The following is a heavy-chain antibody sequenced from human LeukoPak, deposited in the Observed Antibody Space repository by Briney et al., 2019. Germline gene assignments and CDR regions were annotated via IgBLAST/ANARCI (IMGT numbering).Heavy chain of an antibody. D-gene: IGHD3-10*01. CDR2: FDPEDGET. V-gene: IGHV1-24*01. J-gene: IGHJ5*02. CDR3: ATGRGTMVRGVIRGVWFDP. Sequence: ASVKVSCKVSGYTLTELSMHWVRQAPGKGLEWMGGFDPEDGETIYAQKFQGRVTMTEDTSTDTAYMELSSLRSEDTAVYYCATGRGTMVRGVIRGVWFDPWGQGTLVAVSS. CDR1: GYTLTELS.